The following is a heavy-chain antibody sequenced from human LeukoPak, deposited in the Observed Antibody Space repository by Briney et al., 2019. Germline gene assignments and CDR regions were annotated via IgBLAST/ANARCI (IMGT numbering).Heavy chain of an antibody. CDR2: INHSGST. J-gene: IGHJ4*02. CDR1: GGSSSSGSYY. V-gene: IGHV4-39*06. D-gene: IGHD3-16*01. Sequence: SETLSLTCTVSGGSSSSGSYYWSWIRQPPGKGLEWIGDINHSGSTSYNPSLKSRVTISVDTSKNQFPLKLNSVTAADTAVYYCARGFRGYFVFGGAFFDYWGQGTLVTVSS. CDR3: ARGFRGYFVFGGAFFDY.